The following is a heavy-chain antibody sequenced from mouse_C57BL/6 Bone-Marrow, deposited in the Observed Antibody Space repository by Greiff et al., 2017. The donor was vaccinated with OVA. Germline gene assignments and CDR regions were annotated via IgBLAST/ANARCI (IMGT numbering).Heavy chain of an antibody. J-gene: IGHJ1*03. CDR1: GFTFSDYY. Sequence: EVKVEESEGGLVQPGSSMKLSCTASGFTFSDYYMAWVRQVPEKGLEWVANINYDGSSTYYLDSLKSRFIISRDNAKNILYLQMSSLKSEDTATYYCARKDYGSYWYFDVWGTGTTVTVSS. CDR2: INYDGSST. CDR3: ARKDYGSYWYFDV. D-gene: IGHD1-1*01. V-gene: IGHV5-16*01.